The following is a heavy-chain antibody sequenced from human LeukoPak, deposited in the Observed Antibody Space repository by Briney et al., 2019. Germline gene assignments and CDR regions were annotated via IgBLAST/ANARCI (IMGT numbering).Heavy chain of an antibody. V-gene: IGHV1-24*01. CDR3: ATVPIVVVPAAIGEGVWFDP. Sequence: ASVKVSCKVSGYTLTELSMHWVRQAPGKGLEWMGGFDPEDGETIYAQKFQGRVTMTEDTSTDTAYMELSSLRSEDTAVYYCATVPIVVVPAAIGEGVWFDPWGQGTLVTVSS. CDR1: GYTLTELS. CDR2: FDPEDGET. J-gene: IGHJ5*02. D-gene: IGHD2-2*01.